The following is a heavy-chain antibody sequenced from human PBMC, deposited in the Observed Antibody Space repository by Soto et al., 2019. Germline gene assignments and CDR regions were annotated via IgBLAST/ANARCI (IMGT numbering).Heavy chain of an antibody. Sequence: QVQLVQSGAEVKKPGSSVKVSCKDSGGTFSTYSMFWVRQAPGQGLEWMGRIIPMLGIANHAQRFQDSVTITADKSTATAHRELSSLRSEDTALYYCTIGSWSGEVFDIWGQGTMVTVSS. CDR1: GGTFSTYS. D-gene: IGHD2-21*01. J-gene: IGHJ3*02. V-gene: IGHV1-69*02. CDR3: TIGSWSGEVFDI. CDR2: IIPMLGIA.